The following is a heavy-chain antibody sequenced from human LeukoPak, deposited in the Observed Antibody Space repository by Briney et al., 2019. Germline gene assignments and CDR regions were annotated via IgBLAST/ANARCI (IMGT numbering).Heavy chain of an antibody. J-gene: IGHJ3*02. CDR1: GFTFSSYS. D-gene: IGHD3-22*01. Sequence: GGSLRLSCAASGFTFSSYSMNWVRQAPGKGLEWVSSISSSSSYIYYADSVKGRFTISRDNAKNSLYLQMNSLRAEDTAVYYCARDDPLITMIALDIWGQGTMVTVSS. CDR2: ISSSSSYI. CDR3: ARDDPLITMIALDI. V-gene: IGHV3-21*01.